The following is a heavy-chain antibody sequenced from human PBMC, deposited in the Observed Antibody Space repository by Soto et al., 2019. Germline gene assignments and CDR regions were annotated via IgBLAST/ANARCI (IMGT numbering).Heavy chain of an antibody. Sequence: QVQLQESGPGLVRPSQTLSLTCTVSGGSISSGGYYWSWIRQHQGKGLEWIGYIFYSGSTYYNPSLKSRVTISVDTSKNQFSLNLSSVTDADTAVYCCARGRTASAAPGYYYGVDVWGQGTTVTVSS. V-gene: IGHV4-31*03. D-gene: IGHD6-13*01. CDR1: GGSISSGGYY. CDR3: ARGRTASAAPGYYYGVDV. CDR2: IFYSGST. J-gene: IGHJ6*02.